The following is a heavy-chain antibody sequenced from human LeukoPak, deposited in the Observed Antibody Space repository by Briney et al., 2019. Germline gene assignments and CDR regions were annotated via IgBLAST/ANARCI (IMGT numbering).Heavy chain of an antibody. J-gene: IGHJ5*02. CDR3: ARGVYYYDSSGYYFSWFDP. CDR2: TYYRSKWYN. Sequence: SQTLSLTCAISGDSVSSNSAAWNWIRQSPSRGLEWLGRTYYRSKWYNDYAVSVKSRITINPDTSKNQFSLQLNSVTPEDTAVYYCARGVYYYDSSGYYFSWFDPWGQGTLVTVSS. D-gene: IGHD3-22*01. V-gene: IGHV6-1*01. CDR1: GDSVSSNSAA.